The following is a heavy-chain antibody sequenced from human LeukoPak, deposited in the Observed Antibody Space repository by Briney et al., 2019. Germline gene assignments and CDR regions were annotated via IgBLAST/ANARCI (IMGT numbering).Heavy chain of an antibody. Sequence: ASVKVSCKASGYAFTDYFIHWVRQAPGQGLEWMGWIRPNSGDTHYAQTFQGRVTMTRDTSVSTAHTELSSLRSDDTAIYYCARNYGHNSKYFDFWGQGTLVTVSS. V-gene: IGHV1-2*02. CDR1: GYAFTDYF. CDR2: IRPNSGDT. CDR3: ARNYGHNSKYFDF. D-gene: IGHD4-17*01. J-gene: IGHJ4*02.